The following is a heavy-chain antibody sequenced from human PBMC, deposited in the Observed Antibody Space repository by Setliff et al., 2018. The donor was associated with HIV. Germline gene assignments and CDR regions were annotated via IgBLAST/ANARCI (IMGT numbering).Heavy chain of an antibody. CDR1: GFTFSSYW. J-gene: IGHJ6*02. CDR2: IKQDGSAK. D-gene: IGHD4-4*01. CDR3: ARDDYMLYSYYYGMDV. V-gene: IGHV3-7*01. Sequence: PGGSLRLSCAASGFTFSSYWMSWVRQAPGKGLEWVANIKQDGSAKYYVDSVKGRFTISRDNAKNSLYLQMNSLRAEDTAMYYCARDDYMLYSYYYGMDVWGQGTTVTVSS.